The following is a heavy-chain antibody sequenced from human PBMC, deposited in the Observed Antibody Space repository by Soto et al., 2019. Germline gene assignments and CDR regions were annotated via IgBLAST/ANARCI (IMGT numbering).Heavy chain of an antibody. CDR2: IYHSGST. CDR1: GGSISSSKW. V-gene: IGHV4-4*02. CDR3: ARVAPNDSSGCIDY. Sequence: PSGTVSRTCAVSGGSISSSKWWSWVRQPPGKGLEWIGEIYHSGSTNYNPSLKSRVTISVDKSKNQFSLKLSSVTAADTAVYYCARVAPNDSSGCIDYWGQGTLVTVSS. J-gene: IGHJ4*02. D-gene: IGHD3-22*01.